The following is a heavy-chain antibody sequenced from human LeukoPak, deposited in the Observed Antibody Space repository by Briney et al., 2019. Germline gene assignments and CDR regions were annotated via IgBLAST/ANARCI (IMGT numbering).Heavy chain of an antibody. V-gene: IGHV3-66*01. CDR2: IYSGGST. J-gene: IGHJ4*02. CDR1: GFTVSSNY. D-gene: IGHD3-10*01. Sequence: PGGSLRLSCAASGFTVSSNYMSWVRQAPGKGLEWVSVIYSGGSTYYADSVKGRFTISRDNSKNTLYLQMNSLRAEDTAVYYCARDSHYYGSGSYAILLFNYWGQATLVTVSS. CDR3: ARDSHYYGSGSYAILLFNY.